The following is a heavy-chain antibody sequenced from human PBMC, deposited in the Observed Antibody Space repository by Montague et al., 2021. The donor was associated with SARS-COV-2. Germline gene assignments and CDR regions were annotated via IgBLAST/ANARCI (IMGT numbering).Heavy chain of an antibody. CDR2: IHHGGST. J-gene: IGHJ6*03. V-gene: IGHV4-34*01. D-gene: IGHD3-10*01. Sequence: SETLSLTCAVHGGSFSGYSWNWIRQPPGKGLEWIGEIHHGGSTNYSPSLKSRLTISADTSKNQFSLKLTSVAAADTAVYYCARLRDGVVPSPILGVGPYYSYYYMDVWGKGTTVTVSS. CDR3: ARLRDGVVPSPILGVGPYYSYYYMDV. CDR1: GGSFSGYS.